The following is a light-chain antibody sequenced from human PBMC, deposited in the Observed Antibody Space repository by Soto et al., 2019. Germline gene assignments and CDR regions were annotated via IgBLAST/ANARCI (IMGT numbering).Light chain of an antibody. CDR3: CSYAGSYTYV. J-gene: IGLJ1*01. Sequence: QSALTQPRSVSGSPGQSVTISCTGTSSDVGGHNYVSWYQQHPGKAPKLMISSVSKRPSGVPDRFSGSKSGNTASLTISGLQAEDEADYYCCSYAGSYTYVFGTGTTLTVL. CDR2: SVS. CDR1: SSDVGGHNY. V-gene: IGLV2-11*01.